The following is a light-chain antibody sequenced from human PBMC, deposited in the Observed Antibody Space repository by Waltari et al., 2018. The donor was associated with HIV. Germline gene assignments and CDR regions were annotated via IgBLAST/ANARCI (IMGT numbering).Light chain of an antibody. V-gene: IGLV1-44*01. CDR2: HDH. Sequence: QPVLTQPPSLPAAPGHTTNISSSGAGSNIGSISMACYQQLPSRAPKRILHHDHLRPSGVSDRFTASKSGTSASLFISKLQAADEATYYCAAWDDSLSGFVFGGGT. CDR3: AAWDDSLSGFV. CDR1: GSNIGSIS. J-gene: IGLJ3*02.